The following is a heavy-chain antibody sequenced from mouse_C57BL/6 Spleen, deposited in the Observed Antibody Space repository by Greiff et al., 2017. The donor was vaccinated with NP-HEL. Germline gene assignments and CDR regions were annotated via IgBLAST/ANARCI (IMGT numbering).Heavy chain of an antibody. CDR3: ARGDAPDY. CDR2: ISDGGSYT. CDR1: GFTFSSYA. V-gene: IGHV5-4*01. J-gene: IGHJ2*01. Sequence: EVQLQESGGGLVKPGGSLKLSCAASGFTFSSYAMSWVRQTPEKRLEWVATISDGGSYTYYPDNVKGRFPISRDNAKNNLYLQMSHLKSEDTAMYYCARGDAPDYWGQGTTLTVSS.